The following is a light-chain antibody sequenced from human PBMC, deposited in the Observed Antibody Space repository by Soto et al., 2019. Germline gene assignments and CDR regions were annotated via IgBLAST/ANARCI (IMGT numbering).Light chain of an antibody. CDR1: QSVSSN. CDR3: QQYNSWPPT. Sequence: EIVMTQSPATLSVSPGERATLSCRASQSVSSNLAWYQQKPGQAPRLLIYGASTRATGIPARFSGSGSGTEFTLTISSLQSEDFAVYHCQQYNSWPPTFGHGTRLEIK. J-gene: IGKJ5*01. CDR2: GAS. V-gene: IGKV3-15*01.